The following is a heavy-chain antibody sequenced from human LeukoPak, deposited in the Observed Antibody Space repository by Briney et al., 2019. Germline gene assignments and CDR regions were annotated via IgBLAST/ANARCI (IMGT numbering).Heavy chain of an antibody. Sequence: ASVTVSCTASGYTFTGYYMHWVRQAPGQGLEWMGWINPNSGGTNYEQKFQGRVTMTRDTSISTAYMELSRLRSDDTAVYYCARDERWLPGSPWGQGTLVTVSS. CDR3: ARDERWLPGSP. CDR1: GYTFTGYY. J-gene: IGHJ5*02. D-gene: IGHD5-24*01. V-gene: IGHV1-2*02. CDR2: INPNSGGT.